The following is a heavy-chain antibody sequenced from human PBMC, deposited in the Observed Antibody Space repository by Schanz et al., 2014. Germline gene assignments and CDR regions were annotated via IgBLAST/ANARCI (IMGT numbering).Heavy chain of an antibody. CDR1: GYTFTGYY. V-gene: IGHV1-2*02. CDR2: INPLNGGT. CDR3: ARDKSEHHLLFFDF. J-gene: IGHJ4*02. Sequence: QVQLVQSGAEVKKPGASVKVSCQTSGYTFTGYYLHWVRQIPTQGLEWVGWINPLNGGTNYAQKFQGSVSMPRDTSINTAYMELSSLTSADTAIYFCARDKSEHHLLFFDFWGQGALVTVSP.